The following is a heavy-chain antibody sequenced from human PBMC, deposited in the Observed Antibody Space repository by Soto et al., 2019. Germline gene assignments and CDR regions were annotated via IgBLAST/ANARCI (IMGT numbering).Heavy chain of an antibody. CDR3: AIPSLGYCSGGSCYPGWFDP. CDR2: ISSSGSTI. V-gene: IGHV3-11*01. Sequence: QVQLVESGGGLVKPGGSLRLSCAASGFTFSDYYMSWIRQAPGKGLEWVSYISSSGSTIYYADSVKGRFTISRDNGKKSLYLQMNSLRAEEPAVYYCAIPSLGYCSGGSCYPGWFDPWGQGTLVTVSS. CDR1: GFTFSDYY. D-gene: IGHD2-15*01. J-gene: IGHJ5*02.